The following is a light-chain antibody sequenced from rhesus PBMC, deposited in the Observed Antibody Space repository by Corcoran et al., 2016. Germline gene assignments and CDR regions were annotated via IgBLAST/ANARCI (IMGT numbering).Light chain of an antibody. V-gene: IGKV2-78*01. CDR2: EVT. CDR1: QSLLHSTGYTY. Sequence: DIVMTQTPLSLSVTPGEPASISCRYSQSLLHSTGYTYLHCSLKKPGQPPHLLIYEVTNRASGVPYRFRGSGSGTDFTLKISRVEAEDVGVYYCEQTLQTPYSFGQGTKVEIK. J-gene: IGKJ2*01. CDR3: EQTLQTPYS.